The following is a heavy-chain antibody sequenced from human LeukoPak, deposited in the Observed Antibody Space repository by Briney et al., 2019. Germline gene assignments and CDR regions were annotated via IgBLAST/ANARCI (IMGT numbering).Heavy chain of an antibody. CDR2: INPNSGTT. Sequence: ASVKVSCKGSGYTFTGYMHWVRQAPGQGLEWMGWINPNSGTTNYARKFQGRVTVTRDTSISTAYMELSRLESDDTAVYYCARDLMTTPTWDFDYWGQGTLVTVAS. CDR3: ARDLMTTPTWDFDY. CDR1: GYTFTGY. V-gene: IGHV1-2*02. D-gene: IGHD3-16*01. J-gene: IGHJ4*02.